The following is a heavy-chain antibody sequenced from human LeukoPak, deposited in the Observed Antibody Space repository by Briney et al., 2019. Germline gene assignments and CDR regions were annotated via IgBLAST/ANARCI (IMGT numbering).Heavy chain of an antibody. J-gene: IGHJ4*02. Sequence: PGGSLRLSCAASGFTFSSYSMNWVRQAPGKGLEWVSSISSSSSYIYYADSVKGRFTISRDNAKNSLYLQMNSLRAEDTAVYYCASYGVVMVAEKDYYDSSGYDYFDYWGQGTLVTVSS. CDR3: ASYGVVMVAEKDYYDSSGYDYFDY. CDR2: ISSSSSYI. D-gene: IGHD3-22*01. V-gene: IGHV3-21*01. CDR1: GFTFSSYS.